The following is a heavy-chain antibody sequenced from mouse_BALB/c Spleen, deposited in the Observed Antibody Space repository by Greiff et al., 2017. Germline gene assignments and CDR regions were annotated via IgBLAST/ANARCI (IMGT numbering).Heavy chain of an antibody. J-gene: IGHJ3*01. V-gene: IGHV3-8*02. CDR2: ISYSGST. Sequence: EVKLVESGPSLVKPSQTLSLTCSVTGDSITSGYWNWIRKFPGNKLEYMGYISYSGSTYYNPSLKSRISITRDTSKNQYYLQLNSVTTEDTATYYCARRYGNYVEFAYWGQGTLVTVSA. CDR1: GDSITSGY. CDR3: ARRYGNYVEFAY. D-gene: IGHD2-1*01.